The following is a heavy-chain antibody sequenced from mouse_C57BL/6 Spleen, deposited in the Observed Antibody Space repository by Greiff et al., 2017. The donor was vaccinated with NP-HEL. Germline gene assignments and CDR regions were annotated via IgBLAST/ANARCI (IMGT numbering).Heavy chain of an antibody. V-gene: IGHV14-3*01. CDR3: ARDDYGSSYGFAY. Sequence: EVQLQESVAELVRPGASVKLSCTASGFNIKNTYMHWVKQRPEQGLEWIGRIDPANGNTTYAPKFQGKATLTAATSSNTAYLQLSSLTSEDTAIYYCARDDYGSSYGFAYWGQGTLVTVSA. D-gene: IGHD1-1*01. CDR1: GFNIKNTY. J-gene: IGHJ3*01. CDR2: IDPANGNT.